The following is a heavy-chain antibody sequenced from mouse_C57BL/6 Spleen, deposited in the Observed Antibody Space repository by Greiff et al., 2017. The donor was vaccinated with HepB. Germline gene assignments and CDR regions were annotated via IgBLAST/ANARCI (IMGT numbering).Heavy chain of an antibody. CDR2: IDPSDSYT. V-gene: IGHV1-69*01. Sequence: VQLQQSGAELVMPGASVKLSCKASGYTFTSYWMHWVKQRPGQGLEWIGEIDPSDSYTNYNQKFKGKSTLTVDKSSSTAYMQLSSLTSEDSAVYYCARGGYYGSKPFDYWGQGTTLTVSS. J-gene: IGHJ2*01. CDR3: ARGGYYGSKPFDY. CDR1: GYTFTSYW. D-gene: IGHD1-1*01.